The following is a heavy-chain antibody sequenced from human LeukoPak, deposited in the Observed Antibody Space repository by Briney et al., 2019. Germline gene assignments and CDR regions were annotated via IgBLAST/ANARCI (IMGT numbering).Heavy chain of an antibody. Sequence: GECLKICCKGARYSFTSYWIVWVRQMPGKGLEWMGMIYPGDSDTRYSPSFQGQVTFSADKSISTAYLQWSSLKASGTAMYYCARQGAIGAFRWFDPWGQGTLVTVSS. D-gene: IGHD1-26*01. CDR2: IYPGDSDT. CDR1: RYSFTSYW. V-gene: IGHV5-51*01. CDR3: ARQGAIGAFRWFDP. J-gene: IGHJ5*02.